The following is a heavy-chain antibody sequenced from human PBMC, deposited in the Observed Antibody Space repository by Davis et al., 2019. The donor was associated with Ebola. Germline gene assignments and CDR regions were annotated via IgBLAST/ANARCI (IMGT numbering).Heavy chain of an antibody. CDR2: IRSKANSYAT. CDR3: TGTLGTFDY. V-gene: IGHV3-73*01. CDR1: GFTFSGSA. D-gene: IGHD1-1*01. Sequence: GGSPRLSCAASGFTFSGSAMHWVRQASGNGLEWVGRIRSKANSYATAYAASVKGRFTISRDDSKNTAYLQMNSLKTEDTAVYYCTGTLGTFDYWGQGTLVTVSS. J-gene: IGHJ4*02.